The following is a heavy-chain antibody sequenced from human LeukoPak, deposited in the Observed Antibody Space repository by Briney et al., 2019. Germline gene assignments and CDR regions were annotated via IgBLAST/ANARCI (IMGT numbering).Heavy chain of an antibody. CDR1: GGSISNYY. Sequence: SETLSLTCTVSGGSISNYYWSWIRQPPGKGLEWIGYIYYSGSTNYNPSLKSRVTISVDTSKNQFSLKLSSVTAADTAVYYCARYYYYYYMDVWGKGTTVTASS. J-gene: IGHJ6*03. CDR3: ARYYYYYYMDV. CDR2: IYYSGST. V-gene: IGHV4-59*01.